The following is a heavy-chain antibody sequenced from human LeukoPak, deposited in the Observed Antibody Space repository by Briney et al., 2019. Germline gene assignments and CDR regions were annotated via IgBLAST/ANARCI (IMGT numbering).Heavy chain of an antibody. CDR3: ARDLWLGLCY. CDR1: GFTFSSYS. CDR2: ISSSSSYI. J-gene: IGHJ4*02. V-gene: IGHV3-21*01. D-gene: IGHD2-21*01. Sequence: GGSLRLSCAASGFTFSSYSTNWVRQAPGKGLEWVSSISSSSSYIYYADSVKGRFTISRDNAKNSLYLQMNSLRAEDTAVYYCARDLWLGLCYWGQGTLVTVSS.